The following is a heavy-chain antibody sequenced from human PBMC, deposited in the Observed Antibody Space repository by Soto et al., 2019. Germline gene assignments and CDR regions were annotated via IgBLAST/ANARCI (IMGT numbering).Heavy chain of an antibody. CDR3: AKAVTYGSGGPYYYYYGMDV. D-gene: IGHD3-10*01. V-gene: IGHV3-23*01. CDR2: ISGSGGST. CDR1: GFTFSSYA. J-gene: IGHJ6*02. Sequence: EVQLLESGGGLVQPGGSLRLSCAASGFTFSSYAMSWVRQAPGKGLEWVSAISGSGGSTYYADSVKGRFTISRDNSKNTPYLQMNSLIAEDTAVYYCAKAVTYGSGGPYYYYYGMDVWGQGTTVTVSS.